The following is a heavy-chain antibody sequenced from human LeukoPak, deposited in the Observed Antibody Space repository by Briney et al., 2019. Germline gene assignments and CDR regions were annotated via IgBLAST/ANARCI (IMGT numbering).Heavy chain of an antibody. J-gene: IGHJ4*02. CDR2: INPSGGST. V-gene: IGHV1-46*01. D-gene: IGHD3-10*01. Sequence: ASVKVSCKASGYTFTSYGISWVRQAPGQGLEWMGIINPSGGSTSYAQKFQGRVTMTRDMSTSTVYMELSSLRSEDTAVYYCARDNRRFGEFGGDFDYWGQGTLVTVSS. CDR1: GYTFTSYG. CDR3: ARDNRRFGEFGGDFDY.